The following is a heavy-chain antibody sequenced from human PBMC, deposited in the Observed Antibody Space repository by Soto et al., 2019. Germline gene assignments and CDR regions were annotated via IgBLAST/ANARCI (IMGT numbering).Heavy chain of an antibody. D-gene: IGHD3-10*01. J-gene: IGHJ1*01. V-gene: IGHV3-7*01. CDR3: ASGLWTFQH. CDR2: IKQDGSEK. CDR1: GFTFSNYW. Sequence: EVQLVESGGGLVQPGGSLRLSCAASGFTFSNYWMSWVRQAPGKGLEWVANIKQDGSEKYYVDSVKGRFTISRDNAKNSLYLQMNSLGAEDTAVCFCASGLWTFQHWGQGTLVTVSS.